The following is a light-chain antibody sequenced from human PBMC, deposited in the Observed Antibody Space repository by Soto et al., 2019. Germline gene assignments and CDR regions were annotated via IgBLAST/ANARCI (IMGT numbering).Light chain of an antibody. J-gene: IGLJ1*01. CDR3: CSYAGSYTLGV. CDR2: DVN. V-gene: IGLV2-11*01. CDR1: NSDVGRYNY. Sequence: QSVLTQPRSVSGSPGQSVTISCTGNNSDVGRYNYVSWYQQHPGKAPKLMIFDVNKRPSGVPDRFSGSKSGNTASLTISGLQAEDEADYYCCSYAGSYTLGVFGTGTKVTVL.